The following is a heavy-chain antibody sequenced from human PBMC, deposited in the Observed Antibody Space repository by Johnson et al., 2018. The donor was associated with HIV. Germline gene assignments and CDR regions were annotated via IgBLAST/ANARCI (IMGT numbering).Heavy chain of an antibody. Sequence: QVQLVESGGGVVQPGRSLRLSCAASGFTFSSYGMHWVRQAPGKGLQWVAFVRHDGSNKYYAESLKGRFTISRDNSKNTLYLQMNSLRAEDTAVYYCAKVRGGPPGAFDIWGQGTMVTVSS. J-gene: IGHJ3*02. D-gene: IGHD3-10*01. CDR2: VRHDGSNK. V-gene: IGHV3-30*02. CDR3: AKVRGGPPGAFDI. CDR1: GFTFSSYG.